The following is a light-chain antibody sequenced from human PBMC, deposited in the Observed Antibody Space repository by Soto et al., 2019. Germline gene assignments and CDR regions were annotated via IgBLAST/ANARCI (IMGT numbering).Light chain of an antibody. CDR3: QQYNKWPLIT. J-gene: IGKJ5*01. V-gene: IGKV1-39*01. CDR1: QSISSY. Sequence: DIQMTQSPSSPSASVGDRVTITCRASQSISSYLNWYQQKPGKAPKLLIYAASSLQSGVPSRFSGSGSGTEFTLTISSLQSEDFALYYCQQYNKWPLITFGQGTRLEIK. CDR2: AAS.